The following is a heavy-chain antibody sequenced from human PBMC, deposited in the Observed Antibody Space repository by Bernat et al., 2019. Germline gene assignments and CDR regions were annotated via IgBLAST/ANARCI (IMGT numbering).Heavy chain of an antibody. J-gene: IGHJ6*03. V-gene: IGHV1-18*04. Sequence: QVQLVQSGAEVEKPGASVKVSCKALGYTFTSYGVSWVRQAPGQGLEWMGWISGYNGNTNYAQKFQGRVTMTTDTYTSTAYMELRGLRSDDTAVYYCARSLAGAGSYYYYMDVWGKGTTVTVSS. CDR1: GYTFTSYG. CDR3: ARSLAGAGSYYYYMDV. CDR2: ISGYNGNT. D-gene: IGHD6-13*01.